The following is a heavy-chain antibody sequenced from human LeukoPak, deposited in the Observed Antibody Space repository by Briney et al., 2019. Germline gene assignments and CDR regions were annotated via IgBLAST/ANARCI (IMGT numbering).Heavy chain of an antibody. V-gene: IGHV4-59*01. CDR2: IHYSGST. CDR1: GGSISSYY. Sequence: SETLSLTCTVSGGSISSYYWSWIRQPPGKGLEWIGNIHYSGSTNYNPSLKSRVTISVDTSKNQFSLKLSSVTAADTAVYYCARVEEGYGSGRREYYYYYYMDVWGKGTTVTISS. J-gene: IGHJ6*03. CDR3: ARVEEGYGSGRREYYYYYYMDV. D-gene: IGHD3-10*01.